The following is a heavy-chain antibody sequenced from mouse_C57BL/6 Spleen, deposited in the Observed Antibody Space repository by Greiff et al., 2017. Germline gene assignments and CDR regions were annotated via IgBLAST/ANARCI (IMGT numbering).Heavy chain of an antibody. CDR3: ARTMYGYDDYYAMDY. V-gene: IGHV14-3*01. CDR1: GFTFKNTY. CDR2: IDPASGNT. Sequence: VQLQQSVAELVRPGASVKLSCTASGFTFKNTYMPWVKQRPEQGLEWIGRIDPASGNTKYAPKFQGKATITADTSSNTAYLQLSSLTSEDTAIYYCARTMYGYDDYYAMDYWGQGTSVTVSS. J-gene: IGHJ4*01. D-gene: IGHD2-2*01.